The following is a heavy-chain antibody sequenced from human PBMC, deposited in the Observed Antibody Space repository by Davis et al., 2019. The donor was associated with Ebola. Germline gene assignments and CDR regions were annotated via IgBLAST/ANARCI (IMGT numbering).Heavy chain of an antibody. CDR1: GFSLSNARMG. Sequence: SGPTLVQPTETLTLTCTVSGFSLSNARMGVSWIRQPPGKALEWLAHIFSNDEKSYITSLKSRLTISKDTSKSQVVLTMTNMDPVDTATYYCARIDFWSGYPFDYWGQGTLVTVSS. D-gene: IGHD3-3*01. CDR3: ARIDFWSGYPFDY. CDR2: IFSNDEK. J-gene: IGHJ4*02. V-gene: IGHV2-26*01.